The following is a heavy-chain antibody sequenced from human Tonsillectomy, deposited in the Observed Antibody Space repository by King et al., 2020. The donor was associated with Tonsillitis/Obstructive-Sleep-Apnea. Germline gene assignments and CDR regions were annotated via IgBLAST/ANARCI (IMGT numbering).Heavy chain of an antibody. CDR2: INHSGST. J-gene: IGHJ4*02. CDR1: GGSFSGYY. CDR3: ARGVGHCSSTSCPS. Sequence: VQIQQWGAGLLKPSETLSLTCAVYGGSFSGYYWSWIRQPPGKGLEWIGEINHSGSTNYNPSLKSRVTISVDTSKNQFSLKLSSVTAADTAVYYCARGVGHCSSTSCPSWGQGTLVTVSS. D-gene: IGHD2-2*01. V-gene: IGHV4-34*01.